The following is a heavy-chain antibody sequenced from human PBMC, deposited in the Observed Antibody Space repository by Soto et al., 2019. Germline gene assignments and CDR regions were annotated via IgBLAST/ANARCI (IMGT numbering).Heavy chain of an antibody. V-gene: IGHV3-30*05. CDR2: LTHDGSTS. CDR1: GFSVTTFG. CDR3: ASIADY. D-gene: IGHD2-15*01. J-gene: IGHJ4*02. Sequence: QAQLVESGGGVVQPGRSLRLSCAATGFSVTTFGMQWVRQAPGKGLEWVARLTHDGSTSLHADSVKGRCTISRDTSNNTPYLQISSLRPEDTAVYYCASIADYWGQGTLVAVSS.